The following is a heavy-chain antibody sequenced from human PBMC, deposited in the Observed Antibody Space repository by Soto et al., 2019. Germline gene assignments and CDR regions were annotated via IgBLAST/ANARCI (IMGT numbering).Heavy chain of an antibody. J-gene: IGHJ4*02. D-gene: IGHD3-10*01. CDR3: ARSGGLRHFDY. Sequence: QVQLGQSGAEFKKPGASVKVSCKASGYTFTSYYMHWVRQAPGQGLEWIGIINPSGGSTSYAQKFQGRVTMTRDTSTSTVYMGLSSLRSEDTAVYYCARSGGLRHFDYWGQGTLVTVSS. V-gene: IGHV1-46*01. CDR2: INPSGGST. CDR1: GYTFTSYY.